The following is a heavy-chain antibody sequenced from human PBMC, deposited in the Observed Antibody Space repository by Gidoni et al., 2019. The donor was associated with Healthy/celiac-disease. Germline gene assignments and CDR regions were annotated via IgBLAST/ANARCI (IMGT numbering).Heavy chain of an antibody. V-gene: IGHV1-2*02. CDR2: INPNSGGT. Sequence: QVQRGQSGAEGKKPGASVKVSCKAAGYTVTGYYMHWVRQAPGQGLEWMGWINPNSGGTNYAQKFQGRVPMTRDTSISTAYLALSRLSSDDTAVYYCARAHPKYYDFWSGNYWGQGTLVTVSS. J-gene: IGHJ4*02. CDR3: ARAHPKYYDFWSGNY. D-gene: IGHD3-3*01. CDR1: GYTVTGYY.